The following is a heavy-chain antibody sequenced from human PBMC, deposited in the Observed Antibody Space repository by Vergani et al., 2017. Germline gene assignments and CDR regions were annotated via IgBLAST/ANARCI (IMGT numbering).Heavy chain of an antibody. D-gene: IGHD1-26*01. CDR1: GFTFSSYA. CDR2: ISGSGGST. CDR3: AIPSSRGSKQLGVVGATTRVVYDAFDI. V-gene: IGHV3-23*01. J-gene: IGHJ3*02. Sequence: EVQLLESGGGLVQPGGSLRLSCAASGFTFSSYAMSWVRQAPGKGLEWVSAISGSGGSTYYADSLKGRFTISRDNSINTLYLQMNSLTAAHTAVYYWAIPSSRGSKQLGVVGATTRVVYDAFDIWGQGTTVTVSS.